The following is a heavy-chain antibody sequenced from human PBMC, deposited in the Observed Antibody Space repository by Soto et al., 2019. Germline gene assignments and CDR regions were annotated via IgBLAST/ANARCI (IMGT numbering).Heavy chain of an antibody. Sequence: KPSETLSLTCSVSGASLLSSYWSWVRQPAGKGLEWIGHIFSSGRTSYNPSLKSRITINPDTSKNQFSLQLNSVTPEDTAVYYCARGDQGFDYWGQGTLVTVSS. CDR1: GASLLSSY. CDR2: IFSSGRT. D-gene: IGHD3-16*01. V-gene: IGHV4-4*07. J-gene: IGHJ4*02. CDR3: ARGDQGFDY.